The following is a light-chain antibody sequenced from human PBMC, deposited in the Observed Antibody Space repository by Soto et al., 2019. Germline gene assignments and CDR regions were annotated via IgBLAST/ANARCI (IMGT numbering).Light chain of an antibody. J-gene: IGKJ1*01. Sequence: EIVMKHSPAPPSVFPGEKATLSCRASQSVSSNLAWYQQKPGQAPRLLIYGASTRATGIPARFSGSGSGTEFTLTISSLQSEDFAVYYCQQYNNWWTFGQGTKVDIK. CDR2: GAS. V-gene: IGKV3-15*01. CDR3: QQYNNWWT. CDR1: QSVSSN.